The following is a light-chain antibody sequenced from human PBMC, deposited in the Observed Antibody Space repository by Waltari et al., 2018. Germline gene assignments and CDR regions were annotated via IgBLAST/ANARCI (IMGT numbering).Light chain of an antibody. CDR2: GAS. J-gene: IGKJ2*01. Sequence: EILMTQSPATLSVSPGERATLSCRASQSISSNLAWYQQKPGQAPRLLIYGASTRATGIPVRFSGSGSGTEFTLTISSLQSEDFGVYYCQQYNNWPLYTFGQGTKLEIK. V-gene: IGKV3-15*01. CDR1: QSISSN. CDR3: QQYNNWPLYT.